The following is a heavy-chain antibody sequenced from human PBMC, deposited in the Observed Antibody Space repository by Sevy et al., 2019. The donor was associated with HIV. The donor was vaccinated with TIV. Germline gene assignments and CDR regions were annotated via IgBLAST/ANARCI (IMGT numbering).Heavy chain of an antibody. D-gene: IGHD1-26*01. CDR1: GFTFRNSA. CDR2: ISVVDLGNT. V-gene: IGHV3-23*01. Sequence: GGSLRLSCTVSGFTFRNSAMNWVRQAPGKGLEWVSTISVVDLGNTHYADSVNGRFTICRDDSKNTVYLQMNNLRVEDTAKYYCASWVGAHFDYWGQGAVVTVSS. J-gene: IGHJ4*02. CDR3: ASWVGAHFDY.